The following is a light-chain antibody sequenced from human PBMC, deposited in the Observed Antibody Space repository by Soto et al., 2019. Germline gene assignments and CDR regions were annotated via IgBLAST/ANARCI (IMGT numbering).Light chain of an antibody. J-gene: IGLJ3*02. CDR3: VAWDANLNGWV. CDR2: SNN. CDR1: TSNVESET. Sequence: QSVLTQPPSASGAPGQSVTIACSGSTSNVESETVNWYQQLPGTAPKLVVFSNNRRPSAVPDRFSASKSGTSASLAISNLQPEDEADYHCVAWDANLNGWVFGGGTKLTVL. V-gene: IGLV1-44*01.